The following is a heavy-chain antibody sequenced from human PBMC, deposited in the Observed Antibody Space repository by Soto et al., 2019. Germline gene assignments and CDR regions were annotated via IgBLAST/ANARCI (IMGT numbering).Heavy chain of an antibody. CDR2: INAGNGKT. CDR3: ARAGDDCSTTSCYMIDY. V-gene: IGHV1-3*01. D-gene: IGHD2-2*02. J-gene: IGHJ4*02. CDR1: GYTFPTYA. Sequence: ASVKVSCQASGYTFPTYAIHWVRQAPGQSLEWMGWINAGNGKTKYSQKFQDRVTITRDTSATTAYMELSSLTSEDTAVYYCARAGDDCSTTSCYMIDYWGQGTLVTVSS.